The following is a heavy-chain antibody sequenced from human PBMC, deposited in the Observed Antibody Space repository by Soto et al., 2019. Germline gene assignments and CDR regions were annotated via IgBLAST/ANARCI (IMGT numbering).Heavy chain of an antibody. CDR3: ARVERGSAMTVVDAFDI. V-gene: IGHV4-34*01. CDR1: GGFVSSGSYY. Sequence: QVQLQQWGAGLLKPSETLSLTCAVYGGFVSSGSYYWSWIRQPPGKGLEWIGEMSHSGGTHFNPSLLSRVTITGETSKNQTYLKMSTVTAADSALYYCARVERGSAMTVVDAFDILGPGKIVTVSS. J-gene: IGHJ3*02. D-gene: IGHD6-13*01. CDR2: MSHSGGT.